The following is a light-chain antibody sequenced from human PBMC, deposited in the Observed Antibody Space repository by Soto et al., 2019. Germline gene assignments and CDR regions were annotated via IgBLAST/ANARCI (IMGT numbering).Light chain of an antibody. CDR3: HQYNDWPSIT. J-gene: IGKJ5*01. V-gene: IGKV3-15*01. CDR2: GAS. Sequence: EIVMTQSPATLAVSPWERATLSCRASQSVRINVAWYQQKNGQAPRLLVYGASTRASGIPDRFSGSGSGTEFVLTIDSLQSEDFAVYYCHQYNDWPSITFGQGTRLEIK. CDR1: QSVRIN.